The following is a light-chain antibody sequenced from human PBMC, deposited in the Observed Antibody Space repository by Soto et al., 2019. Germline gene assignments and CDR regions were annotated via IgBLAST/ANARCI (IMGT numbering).Light chain of an antibody. J-gene: IGKJ3*01. CDR3: MQAQQTPFT. CDR2: LGS. Sequence: DIVMTQPPLPLPVTPGEPASISCRSSQSLLRGNGYNYLDWYLQKPGQSPQLLIYLGSTRASGVPDRFSGSGSGTDFTLEISRVEAEDVGVYYCMQAQQTPFTFGPGTKVDIK. CDR1: QSLLRGNGYNY. V-gene: IGKV2-28*01.